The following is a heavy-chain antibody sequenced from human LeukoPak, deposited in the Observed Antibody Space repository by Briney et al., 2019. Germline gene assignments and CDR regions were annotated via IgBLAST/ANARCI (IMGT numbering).Heavy chain of an antibody. Sequence: GGSLRLSCAASGFTFRNYVIHWVRQAPGKGLEWAAVTSSDLNVKLYADSVKGRFTISRDNSRSTLYLQMNSLRPEDTAIYYCAREGYYGSGSPPSLYFDYWGQGTLVTDSS. CDR2: TSSDLNVK. CDR1: GFTFRNYV. V-gene: IGHV3-30-3*01. CDR3: AREGYYGSGSPPSLYFDY. J-gene: IGHJ4*02. D-gene: IGHD3-10*01.